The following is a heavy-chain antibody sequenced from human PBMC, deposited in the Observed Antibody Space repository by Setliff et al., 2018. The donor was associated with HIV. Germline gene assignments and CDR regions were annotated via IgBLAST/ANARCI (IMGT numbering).Heavy chain of an antibody. D-gene: IGHD1-1*01. J-gene: IGHJ6*03. CDR2: IIPIFGTT. Sequence: SVKVSCKASGGTFNGYAISWVRQAPGQGLEWMGRIIPIFGTTDYAQKLQGRVTITADKSTSTAYMELSSLRSEDTAVCYCARGHGGTHRAYYYYYMDVWGKGTTVTVSS. V-gene: IGHV1-69*06. CDR3: ARGHGGTHRAYYYYYMDV. CDR1: GGTFNGYA.